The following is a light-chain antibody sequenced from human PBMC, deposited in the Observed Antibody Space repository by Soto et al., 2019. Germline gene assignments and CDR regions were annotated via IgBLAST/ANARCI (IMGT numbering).Light chain of an antibody. J-gene: IGKJ5*01. V-gene: IGKV1-39*01. CDR1: QSISSY. CDR2: AAS. CDR3: QQSYSTPPIT. Sequence: DIQRTQSPSSLSASLGDRVTITCRASQSISSYLNWYQQKPGKAPKLLLYAASSLQSGVPSRFSGSGSGTDFTLTISSLQPEDFATYYCQQSYSTPPITFGQGTRLEIK.